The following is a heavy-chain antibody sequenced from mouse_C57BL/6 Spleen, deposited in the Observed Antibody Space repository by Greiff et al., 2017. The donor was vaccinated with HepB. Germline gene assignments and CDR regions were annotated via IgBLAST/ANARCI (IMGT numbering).Heavy chain of an antibody. V-gene: IGHV5-6*01. CDR2: ISSGGSYT. J-gene: IGHJ2*01. Sequence: EVKLVESGGDLVKPGGSLKLSCAASGFTFSSYGMSWVRQTPDKRLEWVATISSGGSYTYYPDSVKGRFTISRDNAKNTLYLQMSSLKSEDTARYYCARQAAYYDYDDYWGQGTTLTVSS. CDR1: GFTFSSYG. CDR3: ARQAAYYDYDDY. D-gene: IGHD2-4*01.